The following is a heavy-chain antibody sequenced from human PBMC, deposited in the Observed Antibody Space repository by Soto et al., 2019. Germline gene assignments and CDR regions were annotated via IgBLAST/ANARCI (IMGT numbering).Heavy chain of an antibody. CDR3: ARLEQQEAFDY. CDR1: GFTFSSYS. J-gene: IGHJ4*02. V-gene: IGHV3-48*01. D-gene: IGHD6-13*01. Sequence: GGSLRLSCAASGFTFSSYSMNWVRQAPGKGLEWVSYISSSSSTIYYADSVKGRFTISRDNAKNPLYLQMNSLRAEDTAVYYCARLEQQEAFDYWGQGTLVTVSS. CDR2: ISSSSSTI.